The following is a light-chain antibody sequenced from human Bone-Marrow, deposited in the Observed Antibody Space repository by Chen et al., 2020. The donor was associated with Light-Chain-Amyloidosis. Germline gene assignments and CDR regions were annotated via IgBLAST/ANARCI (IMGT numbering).Light chain of an antibody. CDR3: QQYGTSPLT. CDR1: QTISSNY. V-gene: IGKV3-20*01. J-gene: IGKJ4*01. Sequence: IVLTQSPGTLSWSPGEGANLSCRVSQTISSNYLTWYQQKFGQAPRLLIYGSASRATGIPDRFTGSGSGTDLTLTINRLELEGVARYYWQQYGTSPLTFGGGTKVEIK. CDR2: GSA.